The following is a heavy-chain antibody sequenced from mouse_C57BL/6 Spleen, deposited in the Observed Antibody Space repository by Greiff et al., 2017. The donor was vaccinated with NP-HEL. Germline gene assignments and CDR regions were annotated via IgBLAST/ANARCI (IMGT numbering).Heavy chain of an antibody. D-gene: IGHD1-1*01. CDR2: ISGGGGNT. V-gene: IGHV5-9*01. J-gene: IGHJ1*03. Sequence: EVQGVESGGGLVKPGGSLKLSCAASGFTFSSYTMSWVRQTPEKRLEWVATISGGGGNTYYPDSVKGRFTISRDNAKNTLYLQMSSLRSEDTALYYCARQIYYYGGWYFDVWGTGTTVTVSS. CDR1: GFTFSSYT. CDR3: ARQIYYYGGWYFDV.